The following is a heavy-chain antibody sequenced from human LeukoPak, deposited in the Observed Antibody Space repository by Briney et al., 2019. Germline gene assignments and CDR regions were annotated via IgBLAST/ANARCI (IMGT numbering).Heavy chain of an antibody. D-gene: IGHD6-13*01. V-gene: IGHV3-33*01. CDR1: GFTFSTYG. CDR3: AREYSSSYDY. Sequence: GRSLRLSCAASGFTFSTYGMHWVRQAPGKGLEWVAVIWYDGSHKYYADSVKGRFTISRDNSKNTLYAQMNSLRAEDTAVYYCAREYSSSYDYWGQGTLVTVSS. J-gene: IGHJ4*02. CDR2: IWYDGSHK.